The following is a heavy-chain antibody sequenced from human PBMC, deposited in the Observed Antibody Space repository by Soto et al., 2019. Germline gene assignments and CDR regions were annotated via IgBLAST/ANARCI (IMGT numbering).Heavy chain of an antibody. CDR2: INYSGRT. J-gene: IGHJ3*02. CDR1: GGSISSGGYY. Sequence: QVQLQESRPGLVKPSQTLSLTCTVSGGSISSGGYYWRWIRQHPGKCLEWIGYINYSGRTYDNPSLKIRVTISVETSKNQFSLKLRSVTAADTAVYYCARSMLYRHAFDIWGQGTMVTVSS. D-gene: IGHD2-8*01. CDR3: ARSMLYRHAFDI. V-gene: IGHV4-31*03.